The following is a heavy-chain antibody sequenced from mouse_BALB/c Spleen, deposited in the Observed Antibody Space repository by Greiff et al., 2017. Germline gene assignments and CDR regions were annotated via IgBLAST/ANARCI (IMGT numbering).Heavy chain of an antibody. Sequence: VQLKESGPGLVKPSQSLSLTCTVTGYSITSDYAWNWIRQFPGNTLEWMGYISYSGSTSYNPSLKSRISITRDTSKNQFFLQLNSVTTDDTATYYCSRKDYYDYDSGAMDYWGQGTSVTVSS. V-gene: IGHV3-2*02. J-gene: IGHJ4*01. CDR3: SRKDYYDYDSGAMDY. CDR1: GYSITSDYA. D-gene: IGHD2-4*01. CDR2: ISYSGST.